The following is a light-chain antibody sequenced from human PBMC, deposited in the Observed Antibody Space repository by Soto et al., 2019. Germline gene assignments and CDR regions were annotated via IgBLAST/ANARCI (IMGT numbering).Light chain of an antibody. CDR3: QQYNTYPWT. Sequence: DIQMTQSPSSLSASVGDRVTITCRASQSIGSYFNWYQQKPGKAPKLLIYAASALESGVPSRFSGSGSGTEFTLTISSLQPDDFVTYYCQQYNTYPWTFGQGTKVDI. CDR1: QSIGSY. J-gene: IGKJ1*01. CDR2: AAS. V-gene: IGKV1-39*01.